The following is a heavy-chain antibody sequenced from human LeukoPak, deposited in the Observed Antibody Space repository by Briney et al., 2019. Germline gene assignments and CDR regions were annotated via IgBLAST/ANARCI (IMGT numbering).Heavy chain of an antibody. D-gene: IGHD6-6*01. CDR1: GFTFDDYA. V-gene: IGHV3-9*03. Sequence: GGSLRLSCAASGFTFDDYAMHWVRQAPGKGLEWVSGISWNSGSIGYADSVKGRFTISRDNAKNSLYLQMNSLRAEDMALYYCAKVAARGPGLGSHFDYWGQGTLVTVSS. CDR3: AKVAARGPGLGSHFDY. J-gene: IGHJ4*02. CDR2: ISWNSGSI.